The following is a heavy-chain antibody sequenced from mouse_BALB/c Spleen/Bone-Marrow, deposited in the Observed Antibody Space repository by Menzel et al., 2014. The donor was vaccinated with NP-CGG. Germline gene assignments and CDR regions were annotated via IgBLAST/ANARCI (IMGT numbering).Heavy chain of an antibody. CDR3: ARVTPDWYLDV. V-gene: IGHV1-31*01. CDR1: GYSFTRYY. J-gene: IGHJ1*01. CDR2: IYPYNGVS. Sequence: LQQPGPGLVKPGASVKIAYKTSGYSFTRYYMYWVKQSHGNSLDWIGYIYPYNGVSSYNQKFKGKATLTVDKSSSTAHMELRSLASEDSAVYYCARVTPDWYLDVWGAGTTVNVST.